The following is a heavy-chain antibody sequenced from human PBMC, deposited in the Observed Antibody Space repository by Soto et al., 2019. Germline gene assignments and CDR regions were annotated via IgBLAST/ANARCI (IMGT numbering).Heavy chain of an antibody. CDR3: AREQRRLRYFDWFRRGFDY. J-gene: IGHJ4*02. Sequence: QVQLVQSGAEVKKPGASVKVSCKASGYTFTSYGISWVRQAPGQGLEWMGWISAYNGNTNYAQKLQGRVTMTTDTSTSTGYMELRRLRSDDTAVYYCAREQRRLRYFDWFRRGFDYWGQGTLVTVSS. CDR1: GYTFTSYG. D-gene: IGHD3-9*01. V-gene: IGHV1-18*01. CDR2: ISAYNGNT.